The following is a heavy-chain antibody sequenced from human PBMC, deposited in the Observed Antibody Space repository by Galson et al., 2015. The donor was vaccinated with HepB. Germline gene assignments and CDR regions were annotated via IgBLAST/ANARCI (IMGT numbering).Heavy chain of an antibody. V-gene: IGHV1-3*01. CDR2: INAGNGNT. D-gene: IGHD3-10*01. J-gene: IGHJ5*02. Sequence: SVKVSCKASGYTFTSYAMHWVRQAPGQRLEWMGWINAGNGNTKYSQKFQGRVTITRDTSASTAYMELSSLRSEDTAVYYCARGYYGSGMDEGFDPWGQGTLVTVSS. CDR1: GYTFTSYA. CDR3: ARGYYGSGMDEGFDP.